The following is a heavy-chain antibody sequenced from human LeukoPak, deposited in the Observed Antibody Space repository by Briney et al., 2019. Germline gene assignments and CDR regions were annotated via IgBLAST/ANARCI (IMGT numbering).Heavy chain of an antibody. CDR3: ARDSEVGATNYFDY. J-gene: IGHJ4*02. CDR2: ISSSSSTI. Sequence: GGSLRLSCAASGFTFSSYSMNWVCQAPGKGLEWVSYISSSSSTIYYADSVKGRFTISRDNAKNSLYLQMNSLRAEDTAVYYCARDSEVGATNYFDYWGQGTLVTVSS. CDR1: GFTFSSYS. D-gene: IGHD1-26*01. V-gene: IGHV3-48*04.